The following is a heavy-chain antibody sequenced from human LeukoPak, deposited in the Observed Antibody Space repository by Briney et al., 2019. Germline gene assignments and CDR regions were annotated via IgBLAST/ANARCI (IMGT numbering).Heavy chain of an antibody. V-gene: IGHV1-69*13. Sequence: SVTVSCKASGGTFSSYAISWVRQAPGQGLEWMGGIIPIFGTANYAQKFQGRVTITADESTSTAYMELSSLRSEDTAVYYCARCEDGDYALTDYWGQGTLVTVSS. CDR1: GGTFSSYA. CDR3: ARCEDGDYALTDY. J-gene: IGHJ4*02. CDR2: IIPIFGTA. D-gene: IGHD4-17*01.